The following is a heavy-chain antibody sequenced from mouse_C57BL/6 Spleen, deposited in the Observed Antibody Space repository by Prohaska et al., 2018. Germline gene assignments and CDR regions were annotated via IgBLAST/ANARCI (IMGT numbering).Heavy chain of an antibody. Sequence: LEWVATISSGGSYTYYPDSVKGRFTISRDNAKNTLYLQMSSLKSEDTAMYYCARQDYDYDWFAYWGQGTLVTVSA. CDR2: ISSGGSYT. CDR3: ARQDYDYDWFAY. V-gene: IGHV5-6*01. D-gene: IGHD2-4*01. J-gene: IGHJ3*01.